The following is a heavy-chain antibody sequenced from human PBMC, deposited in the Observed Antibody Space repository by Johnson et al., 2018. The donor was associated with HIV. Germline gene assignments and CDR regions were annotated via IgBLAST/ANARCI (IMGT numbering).Heavy chain of an antibody. CDR1: GFTFSSYG. D-gene: IGHD1-26*01. CDR3: AKDQEVELLRGAVDI. V-gene: IGHV3-30*02. J-gene: IGHJ3*02. CDR2: IRYDGSNK. Sequence: QVQLVESGGGVVQPGGSLRLSCAASGFTFSSYGMHWVRQAPGKGLEWVAFIRYDGSNKYYADSVKGRFTISRDNSKNTLYLQMNSLRAEHTAVYYCAKDQEVELLRGAVDIWGQGTMVTVSS.